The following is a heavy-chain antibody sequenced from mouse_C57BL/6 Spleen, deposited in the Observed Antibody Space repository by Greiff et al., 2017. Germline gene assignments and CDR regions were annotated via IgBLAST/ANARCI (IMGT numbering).Heavy chain of an antibody. CDR1: GFSLTSYG. Sequence: QVQLKESGPGLVQPSQSLSITCTVSGFSLTSYGVHWVRQSPGKGLEWLGVIWSGGSTDYNAAFISRLSISKDNSKSQVFFKMNSLQADDTAIYYCARNEDSTWYFDVWGTGTTVTVSS. CDR2: IWSGGST. V-gene: IGHV2-2*01. D-gene: IGHD2-5*01. J-gene: IGHJ1*03. CDR3: ARNEDSTWYFDV.